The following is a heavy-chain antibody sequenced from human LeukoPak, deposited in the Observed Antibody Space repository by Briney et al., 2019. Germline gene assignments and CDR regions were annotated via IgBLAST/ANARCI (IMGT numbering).Heavy chain of an antibody. CDR3: ARSRYSSSSLPTY. Sequence: GGSLRLSCAASGFTFSSYGIHWVRQAPGKGLEWVAFIRHDGSNKYYADSVKGRFTISRDNSKNTLYLQMNSLRAEDTAVYYCARSRYSSSSLPTYWGQGTLVTVSS. V-gene: IGHV3-30*02. J-gene: IGHJ4*02. CDR1: GFTFSSYG. CDR2: IRHDGSNK. D-gene: IGHD6-6*01.